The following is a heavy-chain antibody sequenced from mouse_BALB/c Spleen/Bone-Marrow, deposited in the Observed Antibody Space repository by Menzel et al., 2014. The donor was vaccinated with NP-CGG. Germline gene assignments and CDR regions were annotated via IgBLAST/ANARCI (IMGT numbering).Heavy chain of an antibody. Sequence: VQRVESGAELAKPGASVKMSCKASGYTFXSYWMHWVKQRPGQGLEWIGYINPSTGYTEYNQKFKDKATLTADKSSSTAYMQLSSLTSEDSAVYYCARERYAGYYFDYWGQGTTLTVSS. CDR3: ARERYAGYYFDY. D-gene: IGHD2-3*01. CDR1: GYTFXSYW. V-gene: IGHV1-7*01. J-gene: IGHJ2*01. CDR2: INPSTGYT.